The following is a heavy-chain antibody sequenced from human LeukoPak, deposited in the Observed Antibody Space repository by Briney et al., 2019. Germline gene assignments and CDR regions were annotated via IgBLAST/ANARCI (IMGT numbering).Heavy chain of an antibody. V-gene: IGHV3-30*03. Sequence: GGSLRLSCAASGFTFSSYGMHWVRQAPGKGLEWVAVISYDGSNKYYADSVKGRFTISRDNAKNSLYLQMNSLRAEDTAVYYCARVGATVNDAFDIWGQGTMVTVSS. CDR2: ISYDGSNK. D-gene: IGHD1-26*01. J-gene: IGHJ3*02. CDR1: GFTFSSYG. CDR3: ARVGATVNDAFDI.